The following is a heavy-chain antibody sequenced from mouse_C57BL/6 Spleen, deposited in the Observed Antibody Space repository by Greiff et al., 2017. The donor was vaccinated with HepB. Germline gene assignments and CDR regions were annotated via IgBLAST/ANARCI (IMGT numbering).Heavy chain of an antibody. CDR1: GYTFTSYW. CDR2: IDPSDSET. J-gene: IGHJ2*01. Sequence: QVQLQQSGAELVRPGSSVKLSCKASGYTFTSYWMHWVKQRPIQGLEWIGNIDPSDSETHYNQKFKDKATLTVDKSSSTAYMQLSSLTSEDSAVYYCARVGTGTKWFDYWGQGTTLTVSS. D-gene: IGHD4-1*01. V-gene: IGHV1-52*01. CDR3: ARVGTGTKWFDY.